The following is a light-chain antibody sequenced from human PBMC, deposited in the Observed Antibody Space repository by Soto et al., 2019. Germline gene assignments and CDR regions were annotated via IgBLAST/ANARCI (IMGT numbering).Light chain of an antibody. J-gene: IGKJ3*01. V-gene: IGKV1-39*01. CDR1: QSISSH. CDR2: SAS. Sequence: DIQMTQSPSSLSASVGDRVTITCRANQSISSHLNWYQQKPGKAPKLLIYSASTLQSGVPSRFSGRGSGADFTLTISSLQPEDFATYFCQQSFSSLPFTFGPATTVDMK. CDR3: QQSFSSLPFT.